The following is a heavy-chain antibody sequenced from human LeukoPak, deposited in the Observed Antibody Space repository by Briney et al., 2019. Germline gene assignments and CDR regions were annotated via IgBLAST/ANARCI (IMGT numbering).Heavy chain of an antibody. Sequence: PSQTLSLTCTVSGGSISSGDYYWSWIRQPPGKGLEWIGYIYYSGSTYYNPSLKSRVTISVDTSKNQFSLKLSSVTAADTAVYYCARALYCSSTSCQGGYYYYYMDVWGKGTTVTVSS. V-gene: IGHV4-30-4*01. CDR3: ARALYCSSTSCQGGYYYYYMDV. CDR2: IYYSGST. D-gene: IGHD2-2*01. CDR1: GGSISSGDYY. J-gene: IGHJ6*03.